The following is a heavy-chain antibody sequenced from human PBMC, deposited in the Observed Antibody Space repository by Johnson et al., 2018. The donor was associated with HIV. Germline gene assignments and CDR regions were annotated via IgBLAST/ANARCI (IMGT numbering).Heavy chain of an antibody. D-gene: IGHD3-22*01. V-gene: IGHV3-9*01. CDR3: ARARRVVIGPDGFDI. CDR2: ITWNSGKI. CDR1: GFTFGDYA. J-gene: IGHJ3*02. Sequence: VQLVESGGGLVQPGRSLRLSCAASGFTFGDYAMHWVRQAPGKGLEWVSGITWNSGKIDYAASVQGRFTISRDNSKNTLYLQMNSLRGEDTAVYYCARARRVVIGPDGFDIWGQGTMVTVSS.